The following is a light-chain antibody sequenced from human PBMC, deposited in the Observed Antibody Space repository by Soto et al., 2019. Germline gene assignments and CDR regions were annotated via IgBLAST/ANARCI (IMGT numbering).Light chain of an antibody. J-gene: IGLJ1*01. CDR3: SSYTGRSTPV. V-gene: IGLV2-14*01. CDR2: DVS. CDR1: NSDIAAYNY. Sequence: QSALTQPASVSGSPGQSITISCTGTNSDIAAYNYVSWYQRHPGKAPKVMIYDVSYRPSGVPNRFSGSKSGNTASLTISGLQSEDEADYYCSSYTGRSTPVFGTGTKVTVL.